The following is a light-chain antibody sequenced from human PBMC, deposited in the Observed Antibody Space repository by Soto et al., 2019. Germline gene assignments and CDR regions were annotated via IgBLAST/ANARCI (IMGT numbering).Light chain of an antibody. J-gene: IGKJ1*01. CDR3: QQCYGSPWT. CDR1: QSVLYSSNNKNC. CDR2: GAS. Sequence: DIVMTQSPDSLAVSLGERATINCKSSQSVLYSSNNKNCLAWYQQKPEQPPKLLIYGASTRESGVPSRFSGSGSGTDFTLIISSLQAEDVEVYYCQQCYGSPWTFGQGTKVEIE. V-gene: IGKV4-1*01.